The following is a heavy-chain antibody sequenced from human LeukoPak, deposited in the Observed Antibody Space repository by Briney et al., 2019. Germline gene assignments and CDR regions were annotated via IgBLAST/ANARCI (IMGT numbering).Heavy chain of an antibody. J-gene: IGHJ6*02. CDR1: GGTFSSYA. D-gene: IGHD3-9*01. CDR2: IIPIFGTA. CDR3: ARVDHYDILTGPLIGYYGMDV. Sequence: SVKVSCKASGGTFSSYAISWVRQAPGQGLERMGGIIPIFGTANYAQKFQGRVTITADESTSTAYMELSSLRSEDTAVYYCARVDHYDILTGPLIGYYGMDVWGQGTTVTVSS. V-gene: IGHV1-69*13.